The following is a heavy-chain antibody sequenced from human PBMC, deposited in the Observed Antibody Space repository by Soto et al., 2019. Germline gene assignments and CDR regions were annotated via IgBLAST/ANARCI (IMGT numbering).Heavy chain of an antibody. J-gene: IGHJ6*02. CDR2: IYPGDSDT. CDR3: ARHSAYGDYPLRDYYYYGMDV. V-gene: IGHV5-51*01. D-gene: IGHD4-17*01. CDR1: GDSFTSYG. Sequence: AESVTISCKVSGDSFTSYGIVWVRQMPGKGLEWLGIIYPGDSDTRYSPSFQGQVTISADKSISTAYLQWSSLKASDTAMYYCARHSAYGDYPLRDYYYYGMDVWGQGTTVTVSS.